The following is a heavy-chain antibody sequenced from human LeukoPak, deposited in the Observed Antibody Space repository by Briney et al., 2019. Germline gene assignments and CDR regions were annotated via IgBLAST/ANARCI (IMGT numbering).Heavy chain of an antibody. CDR1: GGSFSGYY. CDR2: INHSGST. V-gene: IGHV4-34*01. J-gene: IGHJ4*02. D-gene: IGHD3-22*01. CDR3: ARKADSSGYYYYFDH. Sequence: SETLSLTCAVYGGSFSGYYWSWIRQPPGKGLEWIGEINHSGSTNYNPSLKSRVTISVDTSKNQFSLKLSSVTAADTAVYYCARKADSSGYYYYFDHWGQGTLVTVSS.